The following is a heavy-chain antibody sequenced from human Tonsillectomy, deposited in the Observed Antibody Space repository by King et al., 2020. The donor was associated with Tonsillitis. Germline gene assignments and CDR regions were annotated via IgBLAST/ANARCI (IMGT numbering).Heavy chain of an antibody. Sequence: VQLVESGGGLVQPGGSLRLSCAASGSTFSAYWMTWVRQAPGEGLEWVANIKEDGSEKYYVDSVKGRFTISRDNTKNSLYLQMNSLGAGDTALYYCARIMSYGMDVWGQGTTVTVSS. D-gene: IGHD3-16*01. CDR3: ARIMSYGMDV. CDR2: IKEDGSEK. CDR1: GSTFSAYW. V-gene: IGHV3-7*01. J-gene: IGHJ6*02.